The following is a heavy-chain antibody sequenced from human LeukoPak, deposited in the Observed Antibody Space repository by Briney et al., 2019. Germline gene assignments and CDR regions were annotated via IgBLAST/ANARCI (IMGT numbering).Heavy chain of an antibody. CDR1: GFTFDDYA. V-gene: IGHV3-9*01. D-gene: IGHD6-13*01. Sequence: GGSLRLSCAASGFTFDDYAMHWVRQAPGKGLEWVSGISWNSDSIGYADSVKGRFTISRDNAKNSLYLQMNSLRADDTAFYYCAKDSEAAAATSGFGYFDYWGQGTLVTVSS. J-gene: IGHJ4*02. CDR3: AKDSEAAAATSGFGYFDY. CDR2: ISWNSDSI.